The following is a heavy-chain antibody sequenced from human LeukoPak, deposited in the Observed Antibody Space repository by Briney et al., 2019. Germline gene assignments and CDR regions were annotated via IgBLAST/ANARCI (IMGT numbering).Heavy chain of an antibody. CDR2: ISYDGSNK. V-gene: IGHV3-30*04. CDR3: ARDPVSSGYQFDY. D-gene: IGHD6-19*01. CDR1: GFMFFSYE. Sequence: GGSLRLSCAASGFMFFSYEMNWVRQAPGKGLEWVAVISYDGSNKYYADSVKGRFTISRDNSKNTLYLQMNSLRAEDTAVYYCARDPVSSGYQFDYWGQGTLVTVSS. J-gene: IGHJ4*02.